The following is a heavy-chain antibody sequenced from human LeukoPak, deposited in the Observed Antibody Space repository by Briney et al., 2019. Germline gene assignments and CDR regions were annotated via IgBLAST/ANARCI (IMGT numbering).Heavy chain of an antibody. J-gene: IGHJ4*02. Sequence: SVKVSCKASGGTFSSYAISWVRQAPGQGLEWMGGIIPIFGTANYAQKFQGRVTITADKSTSTAYMELSSLRAEDTAVYYCARESSGYDFWCDYWGQGTLVTVSS. CDR1: GGTFSSYA. V-gene: IGHV1-69*06. D-gene: IGHD5-12*01. CDR3: ARESSGYDFWCDY. CDR2: IIPIFGTA.